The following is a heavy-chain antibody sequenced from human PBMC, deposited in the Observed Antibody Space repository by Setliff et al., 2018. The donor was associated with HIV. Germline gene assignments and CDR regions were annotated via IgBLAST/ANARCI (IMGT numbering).Heavy chain of an antibody. J-gene: IGHJ6*03. D-gene: IGHD5-18*01. CDR2: IYYNGNA. CDR1: GGSISSTSYY. V-gene: IGHV4-31*03. CDR3: ARGAGYSYFDYHYYYMDV. Sequence: KTSETLSLTCSVSGGSISSTSYYWSWIRQFPGKGLEWIGYIYYNGNAYYNPSLKSRVTISINTSKNQLSLDLSSVSAADTAVYYCARGAGYSYFDYHYYYMDVWGQGTTVTVSS.